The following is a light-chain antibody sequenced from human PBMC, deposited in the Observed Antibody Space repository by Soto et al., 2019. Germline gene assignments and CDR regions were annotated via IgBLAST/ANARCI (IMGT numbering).Light chain of an antibody. CDR2: DTS. V-gene: IGKV3-15*01. Sequence: EIVLTQSPGTLSLNPEERATLSCRASQSVSIKLAWYQQKPGQAPRLLIYDTSTRATGIPARFSGSGSGTEFTLTISSLQSEDFAVYYCQQYNNLPPITFGQGTRLEI. J-gene: IGKJ5*01. CDR1: QSVSIK. CDR3: QQYNNLPPIT.